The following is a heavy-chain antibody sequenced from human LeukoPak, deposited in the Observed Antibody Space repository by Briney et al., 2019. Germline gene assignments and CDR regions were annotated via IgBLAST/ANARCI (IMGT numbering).Heavy chain of an antibody. CDR2: ISPSGENK. V-gene: IGHV3-48*01. Sequence: PGGSLRLSCAGSGFIFGGYTMNWVRQAPGKGLEWLSYISPSGENKLYADSVKGRFSISRDNAKNSVYLQMDSLRAEDTAVYYCAITVDCRATTDCYSYFHHWGQGTLVTVSS. CDR1: GFIFGGYT. CDR3: AITVDCRATTDCYSYFHH. J-gene: IGHJ1*01. D-gene: IGHD2-21*02.